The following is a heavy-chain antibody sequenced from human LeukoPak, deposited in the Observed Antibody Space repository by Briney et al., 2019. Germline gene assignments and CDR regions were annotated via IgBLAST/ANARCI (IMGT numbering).Heavy chain of an antibody. J-gene: IGHJ4*02. Sequence: PSETLSLTCTVSGGSISRSSYYWGWLRQTPGKGLEWIGSSYYSGSTYDKSSLKSRVTISLDTYKNQFSLKLSSVTAADTAVYGYRPNELGHFFDYWGQGTLVTVSS. CDR1: GGSISRSSYY. CDR2: SYYSGST. CDR3: RPNELGHFFDY. V-gene: IGHV4-39*07. D-gene: IGHD1/OR15-1a*01.